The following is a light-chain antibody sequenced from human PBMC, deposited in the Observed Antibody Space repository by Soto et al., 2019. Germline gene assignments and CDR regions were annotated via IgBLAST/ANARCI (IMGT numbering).Light chain of an antibody. CDR2: FAY. Sequence: DIQMTQSPSSVSASVGDRDTITCRASQGINSRLAWYQQKPGKAPKLLIYFAYNLESGVPSRFIGSGSGTDFTLTINNLQPEDFATYYCQQVDSLPRTFGGGTKVEIK. CDR1: QGINSR. CDR3: QQVDSLPRT. V-gene: IGKV1-12*01. J-gene: IGKJ4*01.